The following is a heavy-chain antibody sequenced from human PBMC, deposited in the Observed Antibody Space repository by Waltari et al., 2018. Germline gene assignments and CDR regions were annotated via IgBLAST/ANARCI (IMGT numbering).Heavy chain of an antibody. V-gene: IGHV1-8*01. Sequence: QVQLVQSGAEVKKPGASVKVSCKASGYTFTSYDINWVRQATGKGLEWMGWMNPKRVNTGYAQRFQGRVTITRNTSSSTAYMDLSSSRSEETAVYYCARGRFGSRRGWFDPWGQGTLVTVSS. CDR2: MNPKRVNT. D-gene: IGHD3-10*01. CDR3: ARGRFGSRRGWFDP. J-gene: IGHJ5*02. CDR1: GYTFTSYD.